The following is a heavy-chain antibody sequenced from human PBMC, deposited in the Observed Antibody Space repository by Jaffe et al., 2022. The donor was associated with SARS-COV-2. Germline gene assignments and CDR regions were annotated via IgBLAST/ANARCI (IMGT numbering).Heavy chain of an antibody. CDR1: GFTFSSYG. Sequence: QVQLVESGGGVVQPGRSLRLSCAASGFTFSSYGMHWVRQAPGKGLEWVAVISYDGSNKYYADSVKGRFTISRDNSKNTLYLQMNSLRAEDTAVYYCAKDYDFWSGYLIWGQGTLVTVSS. CDR3: AKDYDFWSGYLI. J-gene: IGHJ4*02. V-gene: IGHV3-30*18. D-gene: IGHD3-3*01. CDR2: ISYDGSNK.